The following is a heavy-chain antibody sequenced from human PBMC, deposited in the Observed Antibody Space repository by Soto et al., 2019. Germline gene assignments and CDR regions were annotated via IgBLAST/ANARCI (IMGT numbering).Heavy chain of an antibody. CDR3: AKGRRSGSYRSRGFDY. Sequence: EVQLLESGGGLVQPGGSLRLSCAASEFTFTSYAMSWVRQAPGKGLEWVSDISGSGDSTYYADSVKGRFTISRDNSKKTLYLQMNSLRADDTAVYYCAKGRRSGSYRSRGFDYWGQGTLVTVSS. D-gene: IGHD1-26*01. V-gene: IGHV3-23*01. CDR2: ISGSGDST. CDR1: EFTFTSYA. J-gene: IGHJ4*02.